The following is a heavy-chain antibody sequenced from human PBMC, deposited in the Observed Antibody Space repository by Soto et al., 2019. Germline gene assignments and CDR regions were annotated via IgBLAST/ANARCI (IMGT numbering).Heavy chain of an antibody. CDR3: ARPLWTSRFGEVFDC. V-gene: IGHV3-33*01. J-gene: IGHJ4*02. CDR1: GFSLGTYY. Sequence: QVPLVESGGGVAQPGGSLSLSCAASGFSLGTYYMHWVRQAPGKGLEWVGVAWYDASNEWYADSVKGRFTISRDNSKNTLYLQMNSLRAEDRAVYYCARPLWTSRFGEVFDCWGQGTLVSVSS. CDR2: AWYDASNE. D-gene: IGHD3-16*01.